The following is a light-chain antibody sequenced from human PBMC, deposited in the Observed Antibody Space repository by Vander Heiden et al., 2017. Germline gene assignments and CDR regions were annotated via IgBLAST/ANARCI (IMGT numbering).Light chain of an antibody. CDR3: AAWDDSLNGVV. CDR1: SSNNIGSNA. Sequence: QRVTIFCSGGSSNNIGSNAVNWYQQLPETAPKLLIYYNIQRPSGVPDRFSGSKSGTSASLAISGLQSEDEATYYCAAWDDSLNGVVFGGGTKVTVL. CDR2: YNI. V-gene: IGLV1-44*01. J-gene: IGLJ2*01.